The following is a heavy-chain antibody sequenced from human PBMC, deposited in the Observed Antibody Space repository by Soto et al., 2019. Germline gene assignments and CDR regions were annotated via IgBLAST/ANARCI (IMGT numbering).Heavy chain of an antibody. Sequence: SETLSLTCTVSGGSISSSSYYWGWIRQPPGKGLEWIGSIYYSGSTYYNPSLKSRVTISVNTSKNQFSLKLSSVTAADTAVYYCARGPKYYMDVWGKGTTVTVSS. CDR2: IYYSGST. V-gene: IGHV4-39*01. CDR3: ARGPKYYMDV. CDR1: GGSISSSSYY. J-gene: IGHJ6*03.